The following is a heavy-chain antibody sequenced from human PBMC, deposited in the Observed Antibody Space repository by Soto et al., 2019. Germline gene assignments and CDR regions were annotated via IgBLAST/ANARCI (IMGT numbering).Heavy chain of an antibody. CDR1: GGSISSDY. V-gene: IGHV4-59*01. CDR3: ARTNAFHI. CDR2: IYFSGGT. Sequence: PSETLSLTCTVSGGSISSDYWSWIRQPPGEGLEWTGYIYFSGGTNYNPSLKSRVTISVDRSKNQLSLRLTSVTAADTAVYYCARTNAFHIWGQGTMVTVSS. J-gene: IGHJ3*02.